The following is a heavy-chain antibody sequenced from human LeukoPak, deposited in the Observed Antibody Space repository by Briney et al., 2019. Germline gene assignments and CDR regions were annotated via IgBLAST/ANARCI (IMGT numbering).Heavy chain of an antibody. Sequence: GGSLRLSCAASGFTFSSYSMNWVRQAPGKGLEWVSYISSGSRTIYYADSVKGRFTMSRDNAKNSLYLQMNSLRAEDTAVYYCARESITGHRDSDYWGQGTLVTVSS. CDR1: GFTFSSYS. J-gene: IGHJ4*02. CDR3: ARESITGHRDSDY. V-gene: IGHV3-48*01. D-gene: IGHD1-20*01. CDR2: ISSGSRTI.